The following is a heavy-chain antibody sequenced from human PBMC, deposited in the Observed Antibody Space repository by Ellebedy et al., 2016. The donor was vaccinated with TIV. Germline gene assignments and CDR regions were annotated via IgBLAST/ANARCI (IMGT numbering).Heavy chain of an antibody. CDR1: GGTFSSYA. CDR2: IIPILGIA. D-gene: IGHD5-18*01. J-gene: IGHJ6*02. V-gene: IGHV1-69*04. Sequence: SVKVSXKASGGTFSSYAISWVRQAPGQGLEWMGRIIPILGIANYAQKFQGRVTITADKSTSTAYMELSSLRSDDTAVYYCARDSPDTAMVMDVWGQGTTVTVSS. CDR3: ARDSPDTAMVMDV.